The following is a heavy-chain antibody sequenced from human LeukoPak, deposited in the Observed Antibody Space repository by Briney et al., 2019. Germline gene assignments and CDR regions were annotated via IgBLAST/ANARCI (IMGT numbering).Heavy chain of an antibody. CDR3: ARSGSTGYSLDY. V-gene: IGHV1-2*02. CDR2: IDPNSGDT. Sequence: ASVKVSCKASGYSFTGYLIHWVRQAPGQGLEWMGCIDPNSGDTKYAQKFQGRVSMPRDTSTRTAYMELSRLRSDDTAVYFCARSGSTGYSLDYWGQGTLVTVSS. CDR1: GYSFTGYL. J-gene: IGHJ4*02. D-gene: IGHD3-22*01.